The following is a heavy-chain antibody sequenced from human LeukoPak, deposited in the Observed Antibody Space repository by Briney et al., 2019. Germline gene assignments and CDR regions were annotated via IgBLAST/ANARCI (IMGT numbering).Heavy chain of an antibody. D-gene: IGHD6-6*01. Sequence: SETLSLTCTVSGDSISSYYWSWIRQPPGKGLEWIGYIDTSASTTYIPSLTGPLNISLDTPKIQFSLKLSSVTGAGSAVYYCARLTRLSTSPDRYYLDYWGQGTLVTVSS. CDR2: IDTSAST. CDR3: ARLTRLSTSPDRYYLDY. CDR1: GDSISSYY. V-gene: IGHV4-4*09. J-gene: IGHJ4*02.